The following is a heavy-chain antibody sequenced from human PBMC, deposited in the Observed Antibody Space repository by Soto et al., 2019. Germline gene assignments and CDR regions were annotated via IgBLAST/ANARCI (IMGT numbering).Heavy chain of an antibody. V-gene: IGHV3-23*01. CDR2: IYGGGNGP. J-gene: IGHJ4*02. Sequence: EVQVLESGGGLVQPGGSLRLSCAATGFTFSDFAMSWVRQAPGKGLEWVSRIYGGGNGPHYADSVKGRVTISRDNSKNTVYLQMTSLRAEDTAVYYCAKMEGMDPWAYSFDYWGQGTLVTVSS. D-gene: IGHD2-2*03. CDR3: AKMEGMDPWAYSFDY. CDR1: GFTFSDFA.